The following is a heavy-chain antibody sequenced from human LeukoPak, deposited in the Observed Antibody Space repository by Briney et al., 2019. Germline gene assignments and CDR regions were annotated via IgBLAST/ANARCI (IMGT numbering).Heavy chain of an antibody. CDR2: LNPNSGKT. J-gene: IGHJ5*02. D-gene: IGHD4-23*01. CDR1: GYTSTNYD. Sequence: VASVKVSCKASGYTSTNYDLNWVRQAPGQGLEWMGWLNPNSGKTGYAQNFHGRVTITRNTSINTVYMELSSLRSEDTAVYYCARDYAGNSGWFDPWGQGTLVTVSS. V-gene: IGHV1-8*03. CDR3: ARDYAGNSGWFDP.